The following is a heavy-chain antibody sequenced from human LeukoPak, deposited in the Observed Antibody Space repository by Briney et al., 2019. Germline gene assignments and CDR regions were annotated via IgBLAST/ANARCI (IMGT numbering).Heavy chain of an antibody. CDR3: ARLGRASRSSGWYVH. CDR1: GGSFSGYY. J-gene: IGHJ5*02. Sequence: SETLSLTCAVYGGSFSGYYWSWIRQPPGKGLEWIGEINHSGSTNDNPSLKSRVTISVDTSKNQFSLKLSSVTAADTAVYYCARLGRASRSSGWYVHWGQGTLVTVSS. CDR2: INHSGST. V-gene: IGHV4-34*01. D-gene: IGHD6-19*01.